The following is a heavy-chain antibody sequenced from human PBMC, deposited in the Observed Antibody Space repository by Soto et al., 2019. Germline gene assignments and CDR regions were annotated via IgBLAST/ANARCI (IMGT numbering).Heavy chain of an antibody. D-gene: IGHD2-21*01. CDR1: GAALNSGNYY. CDR3: ARLRIATNNYKWFDP. V-gene: IGHV4-31*03. J-gene: IGHJ5*02. CDR2: IYVTGAV. Sequence: SETLSLTCSVSGAALNSGNYYWSWIRQVPGKGLEWIGHIYVTGAVDYNPSLRDRITISQDTSERQFSLNLRLVTAADTAFYYCARLRIATNNYKWFDPWGQGTLVTVSS.